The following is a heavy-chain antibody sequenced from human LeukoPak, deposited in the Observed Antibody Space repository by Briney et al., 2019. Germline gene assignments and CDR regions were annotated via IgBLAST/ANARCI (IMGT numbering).Heavy chain of an antibody. J-gene: IGHJ4*02. CDR3: TTSVVVITSDDY. CDR2: IKSKTDGGTT. D-gene: IGHD3-22*01. V-gene: IGHV3-15*01. Sequence: GGSLRLSCAASGFTFSNAWMSWVRQARGEGVEWVGRIKSKTDGGTTDYAAPVKGRFTISRDNSKSTLYLQMNSLKTEDTAVYYCTTSVVVITSDDYWGQGTLVTVSS. CDR1: GFTFSNAW.